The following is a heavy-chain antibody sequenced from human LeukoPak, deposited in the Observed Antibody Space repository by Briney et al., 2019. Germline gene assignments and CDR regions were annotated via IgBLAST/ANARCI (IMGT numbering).Heavy chain of an antibody. CDR2: IYYSGST. Sequence: SETLSLTCTVSGDSISSSNSYWGWIRQPPGKGLEWIGSIYYSGSTSYNPSLKSRVTISLATSKNQFSLKLNSVTAADTAVYYCARDRFDDSSGYYYHYYFYMDVWGKGTTVTVSS. D-gene: IGHD3-22*01. V-gene: IGHV4-39*07. J-gene: IGHJ6*03. CDR3: ARDRFDDSSGYYYHYYFYMDV. CDR1: GDSISSSNSY.